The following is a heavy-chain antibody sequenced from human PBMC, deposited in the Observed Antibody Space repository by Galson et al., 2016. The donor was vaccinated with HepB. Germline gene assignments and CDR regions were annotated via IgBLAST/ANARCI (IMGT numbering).Heavy chain of an antibody. CDR1: GFIFSRYS. D-gene: IGHD1-1*01. Sequence: SLRLSCAASGFIFSRYSMSWVRQAPGKGLEWVSALDSSSGYIYYADSVKGRFTISRDNADNSLYLQMNSLRAEDTAVYYCTRGQTIWNDGSDAMDVWGQGTTVTVSS. CDR3: TRGQTIWNDGSDAMDV. CDR2: LDSSSGYI. J-gene: IGHJ6*02. V-gene: IGHV3-21*01.